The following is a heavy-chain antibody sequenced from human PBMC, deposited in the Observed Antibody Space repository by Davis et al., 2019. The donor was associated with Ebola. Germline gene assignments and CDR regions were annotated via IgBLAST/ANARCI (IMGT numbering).Heavy chain of an antibody. V-gene: IGHV3-23*01. D-gene: IGHD6-13*01. CDR2: ISGSGGST. CDR1: GFTFSSYA. Sequence: GESLKISCAASGFTFSSYAMSWVRQAPGKGLEWVSAISGSGGSTYYADSVKGRFTISRDNSKNTLYLQMNSLRAEDTAVYYCARGASIAAAGTGWYFDLWGRGTLVTVSS. J-gene: IGHJ2*01. CDR3: ARGASIAAAGTGWYFDL.